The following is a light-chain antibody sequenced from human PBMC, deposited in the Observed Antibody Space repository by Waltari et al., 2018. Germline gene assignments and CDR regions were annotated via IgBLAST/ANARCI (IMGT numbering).Light chain of an antibody. CDR1: SRDVGSAND. CDR2: YVS. Sequence: QSALTQPASVSRSPGQSITISCTGTSRDVGSANDVARYQQHTGKAPKLMIYYVSYRPSGVSNRFSGSKSGNTASLTISGLQAEDEADYYCSSYITTNTLELFGGGTSLTVL. V-gene: IGLV2-14*03. J-gene: IGLJ2*01. CDR3: SSYITTNTLEL.